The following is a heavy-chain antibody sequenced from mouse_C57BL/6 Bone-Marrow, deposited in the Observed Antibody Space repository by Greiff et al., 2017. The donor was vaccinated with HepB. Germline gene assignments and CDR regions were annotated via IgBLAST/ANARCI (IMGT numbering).Heavy chain of an antibody. V-gene: IGHV10-1*01. D-gene: IGHD2-4*01. J-gene: IGHJ4*01. Sequence: EVQVVESGGGLVQPKGSLKLSCAASGFSFNTYAMNWVRQAPGKGLEWVARIRSKSNNYATYYADSVKDRFTISRDDSESMLYLQMNNLKTEDTAMYYCVRQDDYDDAMDYWGQGTSVTVSS. CDR1: GFSFNTYA. CDR3: VRQDDYDDAMDY. CDR2: IRSKSNNYAT.